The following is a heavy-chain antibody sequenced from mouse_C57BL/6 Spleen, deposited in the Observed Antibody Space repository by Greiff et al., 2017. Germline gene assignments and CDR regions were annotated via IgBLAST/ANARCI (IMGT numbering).Heavy chain of an antibody. J-gene: IGHJ1*03. V-gene: IGHV1-81*01. D-gene: IGHD2-4*01. CDR3: ARSYDYENFDV. CDR2: IYPRSGNT. Sequence: QVQLQQPGAELARPGASVKLSCKASGYTFTSYGISWVKQRTGQGLEWIGEIYPRSGNTYYNEKFKGKATLTADKSSSTAYMELRSLTSEDSAVYVCARSYDYENFDVWGTGTTVTVSS. CDR1: GYTFTSYG.